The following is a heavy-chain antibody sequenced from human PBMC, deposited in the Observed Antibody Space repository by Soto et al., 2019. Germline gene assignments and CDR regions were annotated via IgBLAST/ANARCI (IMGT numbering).Heavy chain of an antibody. V-gene: IGHV1-2*02. Sequence: RASVKVSCKASGYTFTGYYMHWVRQAPGQGLEWMGWINPNSGGTNYAQKFQGRVTMTRDTSISTAYMELSRLRSDDTAVYYCARLRTVTTYSGVCYWGQGTLVTVSS. D-gene: IGHD4-17*01. CDR3: ARLRTVTTYSGVCY. J-gene: IGHJ4*02. CDR1: GYTFTGYY. CDR2: INPNSGGT.